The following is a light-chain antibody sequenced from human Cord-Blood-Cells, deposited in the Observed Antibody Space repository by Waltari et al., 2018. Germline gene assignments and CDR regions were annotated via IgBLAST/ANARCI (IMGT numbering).Light chain of an antibody. J-gene: IGLJ2*01. CDR2: QDS. CDR1: KLGDKF. Sequence: SYELTQPPSVSVSPGQTARITCPGDKLGDKFACWYQQKPGQSPVLVIYQDSKRPSGIPERLSGSNSGNTATLTISGTQAMDEADYYCQAWDSSTDVVFGGGTKLTVL. V-gene: IGLV3-1*01. CDR3: QAWDSSTDVV.